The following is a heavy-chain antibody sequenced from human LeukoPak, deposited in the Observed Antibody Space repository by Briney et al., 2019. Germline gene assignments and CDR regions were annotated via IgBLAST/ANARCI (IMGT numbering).Heavy chain of an antibody. J-gene: IGHJ4*02. CDR1: GGSLSGYY. CDR2: INHSGST. V-gene: IGHV4-34*01. Sequence: PSETLSLTCAVYGGSLSGYYWSWIRQPPGKGLEGIGEINHSGSTNYNPSLKSRVTISVDTSKNQFSLKLSSVTAADTAVYYCARGQAYYDFWSGHSSPDYWGQGTLVTVSS. D-gene: IGHD3-3*01. CDR3: ARGQAYYDFWSGHSSPDY.